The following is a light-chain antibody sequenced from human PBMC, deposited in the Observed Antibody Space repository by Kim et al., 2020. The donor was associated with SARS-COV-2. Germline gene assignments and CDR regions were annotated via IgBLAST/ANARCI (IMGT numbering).Light chain of an antibody. CDR2: DVN. CDR1: SSDIGGHNY. J-gene: IGLJ3*02. Sequence: GQSITVSCTGTSSDIGGHNYVAWYQQHPGKAPKLMIYDVNRRPSGVSDRFSGSKSGNTASLTISGLQAEDEADYYCSSYRSSSLWVFGGGTQLTVL. V-gene: IGLV2-14*03. CDR3: SSYRSSSLWV.